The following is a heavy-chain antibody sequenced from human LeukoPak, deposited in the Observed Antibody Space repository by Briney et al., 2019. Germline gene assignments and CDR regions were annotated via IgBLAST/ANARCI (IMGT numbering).Heavy chain of an antibody. CDR3: ARDSDSGSYSGANLDYYYYMDV. CDR1: GGSISSYY. Sequence: SETLSLTCTVSGGSISSYYWSWIRQPAGKELEWIGRIYTSGSTNYNPSLKSRVTISVDKSKNQFSLKLSSVTAADTAVYYCARDSDSGSYSGANLDYYYYMDVWGKGTTVTVSS. D-gene: IGHD1-26*01. J-gene: IGHJ6*03. CDR2: IYTSGST. V-gene: IGHV4-4*07.